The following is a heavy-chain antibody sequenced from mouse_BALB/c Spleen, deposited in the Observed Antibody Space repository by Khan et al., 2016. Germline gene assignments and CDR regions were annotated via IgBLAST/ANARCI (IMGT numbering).Heavy chain of an antibody. CDR1: GYTFTNYG. D-gene: IGHD2-1*01. CDR3: GRYGTTYYCDY. Sequence: QIQLVQSGPELKKPGETVKISCKASGYTFTNYGMNWVKQAPGKGLKWMGWINTNTGEPTYAEEFKGRFAFSLETSASTAYLQINNLKNEDTATDFCGRYGTTYYCDYWGQGTTLTVSS. V-gene: IGHV9-3*02. J-gene: IGHJ2*01. CDR2: INTNTGEP.